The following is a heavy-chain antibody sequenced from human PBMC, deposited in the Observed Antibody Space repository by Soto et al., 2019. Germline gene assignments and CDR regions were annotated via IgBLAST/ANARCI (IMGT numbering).Heavy chain of an antibody. J-gene: IGHJ4*02. CDR1: RGSISSGTNY. Sequence: KTSETLSLTCTVSRGSISSGTNYWAWIRQPPGKGLEWIANIYYSGSTFYNPSLKSRVTISLDTSKNQFSLKLRSVTAADTAVYYCARHEAPWSSDSSGPGTLVTVSS. D-gene: IGHD2-8*01. CDR3: ARHEAPWSSDS. CDR2: IYYSGST. V-gene: IGHV4-39*01.